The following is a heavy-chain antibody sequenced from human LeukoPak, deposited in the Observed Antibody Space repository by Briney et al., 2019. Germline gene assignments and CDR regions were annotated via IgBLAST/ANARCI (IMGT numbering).Heavy chain of an antibody. CDR1: GFTFSSYS. Sequence: GGSLRLSCAASGFTFSSYSMNWVRQAPGKGLEWVSSISSSSSYIYYADSVKGRFTISRDNAKNSLYLQMNSLRAEDTAVYYCARGSMMKGVPDYWGQGTLVTASS. D-gene: IGHD3-16*01. V-gene: IGHV3-21*01. CDR3: ARGSMMKGVPDY. J-gene: IGHJ4*02. CDR2: ISSSSSYI.